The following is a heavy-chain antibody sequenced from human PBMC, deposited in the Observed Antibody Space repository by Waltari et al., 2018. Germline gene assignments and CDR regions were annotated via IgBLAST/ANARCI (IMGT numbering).Heavy chain of an antibody. CDR3: ARGVVFGVD. V-gene: IGHV7-4-1*02. CDR1: GGSISSSS. D-gene: IGHD3-3*01. CDR2: INTNTGNP. Sequence: QLQLQESGPGLVKPSETLSLTCTVSGGSISSSSYYWGWIRQPPGKGLEWMGWINTNTGNPTYAQGFTGRFVFSLDTSVSTAYLQISSLKAEDTAVYYCARGVVFGVDWGQGTLVTVSS. J-gene: IGHJ4*02.